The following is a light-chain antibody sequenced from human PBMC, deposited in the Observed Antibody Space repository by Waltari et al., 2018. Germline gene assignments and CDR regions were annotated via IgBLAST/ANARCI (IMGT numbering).Light chain of an antibody. CDR1: QSVSRA. J-gene: IGKJ4*02. CDR2: GAS. Sequence: EIVLTQSPGILSLSPGERATLSCRASQSVSRALAWYQQKPGQAPRLLIYGASNRASGIPDRFSGGGSGTDFSLTISRLEPEDFAVYYCQQYMSLPVTFGEGTKVEIK. CDR3: QQYMSLPVT. V-gene: IGKV3-20*01.